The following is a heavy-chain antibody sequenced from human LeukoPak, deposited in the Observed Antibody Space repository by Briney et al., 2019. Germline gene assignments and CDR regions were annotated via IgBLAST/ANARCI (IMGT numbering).Heavy chain of an antibody. CDR2: IYPGDSDT. J-gene: IGHJ6*02. CDR3: ARLMALVRGGLKRLPRSCGMDV. D-gene: IGHD3-10*01. CDR1: GYSFNAYY. V-gene: IGHV5-51*01. Sequence: GESLKISCKGSGYSFNAYYIAWVRQMPGKDLEWMGAIYPGDSDTTYSPSLQGQVTISADKSATTAYLQWNSLKASDTAIYYCARLMALVRGGLKRLPRSCGMDVWGQGTTVTVS.